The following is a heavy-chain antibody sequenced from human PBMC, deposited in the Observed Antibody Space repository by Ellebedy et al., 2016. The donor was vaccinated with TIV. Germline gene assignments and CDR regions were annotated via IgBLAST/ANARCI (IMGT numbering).Heavy chain of an antibody. Sequence: GGSLRLXXAASGFTFSSYGMHWVRQAPGKGLEWVAVISSDGTVKSYADSVKGRFTISRDYSKNTLYLQMNSLRPEDTAVLYCARGSLGENFFDYWGQGILVTVSS. CDR1: GFTFSSYG. J-gene: IGHJ4*02. CDR2: ISSDGTVK. V-gene: IGHV3-30*03. CDR3: ARGSLGENFFDY. D-gene: IGHD4-17*01.